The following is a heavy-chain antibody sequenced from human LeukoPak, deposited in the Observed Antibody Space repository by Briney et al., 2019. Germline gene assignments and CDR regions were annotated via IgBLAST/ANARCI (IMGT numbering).Heavy chain of an antibody. CDR3: AREPPYSSSWYVDY. V-gene: IGHV4-4*07. Sequence: SETLSLTCTVSGGSISNYYWSWIRQPAGKGLEWIGRIYPSGSTNYNPSLKSRVTMSVDTSKNQFSLKLSSVTAADTAVYCCAREPPYSSSWYVDYWGQGTLVTVSS. CDR1: GGSISNYY. D-gene: IGHD6-13*01. CDR2: IYPSGST. J-gene: IGHJ4*02.